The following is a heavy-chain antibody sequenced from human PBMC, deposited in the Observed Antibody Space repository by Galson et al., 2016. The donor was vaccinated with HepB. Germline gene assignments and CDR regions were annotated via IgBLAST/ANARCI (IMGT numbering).Heavy chain of an antibody. CDR2: IYHTGTS. CDR3: ARASIFPGARMVFDS. Sequence: ETLSLTCDVSGASISDSNWWTWVRQVPGKGLEWIGEIYHTGTSNNNPFLNSRFTLSVDKSRNQFSLNITSVTAADTAVYYCARASIFPGARMVFDSWGQGTLVTVSS. CDR1: GASISDSNW. D-gene: IGHD2-2*01. V-gene: IGHV4-4*02. J-gene: IGHJ5*01.